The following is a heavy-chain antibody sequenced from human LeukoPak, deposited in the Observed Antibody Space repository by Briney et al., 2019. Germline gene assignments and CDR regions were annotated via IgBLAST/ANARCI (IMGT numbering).Heavy chain of an antibody. D-gene: IGHD1-26*01. J-gene: IGHJ4*02. CDR1: VGSISSGNW. CDR2: IYHNGTL. V-gene: IGHV4-4*02. CDR3: ARLDNGRGAFDY. Sequence: PSETLSLTCAVSVGSISSGNWWTWVRQSPGKGLEWIGEIYHNGTLNYNPSLKSRVTISADSFKNHFSLKLTSVTAADTAVYYCARLDNGRGAFDYWGQGTLVTVSS.